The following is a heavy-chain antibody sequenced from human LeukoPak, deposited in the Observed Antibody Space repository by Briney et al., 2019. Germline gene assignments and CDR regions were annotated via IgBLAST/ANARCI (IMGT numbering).Heavy chain of an antibody. Sequence: GGSLRLSCAASGFTVSSNYMSWVRQAPGKGLEWVSVIYSGGSTYYADSVKGRFTISRDNSKNTLYLQMNSLRAEDTAVYYCARDMKDSSGYYYRWTGDWGQGTLVTVSS. J-gene: IGHJ4*02. CDR3: ARDMKDSSGYYYRWTGD. CDR1: GFTVSSNY. D-gene: IGHD3-22*01. CDR2: IYSGGST. V-gene: IGHV3-66*02.